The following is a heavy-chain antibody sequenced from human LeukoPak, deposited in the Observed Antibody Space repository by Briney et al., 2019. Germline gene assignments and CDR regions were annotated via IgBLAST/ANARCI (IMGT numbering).Heavy chain of an antibody. Sequence: GGYLRLSCAASGFTFSSYVMSWVRQAPGKGLEWVSGISGSGGNTYYADSVKGRFTISRDNSKNTLSLQMNSLRAEDTAVYYCAKPRGGLAYYMDVWGKGTTVTVSS. J-gene: IGHJ6*03. D-gene: IGHD3-3*02. V-gene: IGHV3-23*01. CDR2: ISGSGGNT. CDR3: AKPRGGLAYYMDV. CDR1: GFTFSSYV.